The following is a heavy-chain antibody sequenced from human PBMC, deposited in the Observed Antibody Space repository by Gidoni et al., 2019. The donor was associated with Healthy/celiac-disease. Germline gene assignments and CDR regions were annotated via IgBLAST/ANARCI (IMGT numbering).Heavy chain of an antibody. CDR3: TRPHFGVVTTDY. CDR2: IRSKDNSYAT. J-gene: IGHJ4*02. Sequence: VQPGGSLKLSCAASGFTFSGSAMHWVRQASGKGLEWVGRIRSKDNSYATAYAASVKGRFTISRDDSKNTAYLQMNSLKTEDTAVYYCTRPHFGVVTTDYWAQGTLVTVSS. D-gene: IGHD3-3*01. V-gene: IGHV3-73*01. CDR1: GFTFSGSA.